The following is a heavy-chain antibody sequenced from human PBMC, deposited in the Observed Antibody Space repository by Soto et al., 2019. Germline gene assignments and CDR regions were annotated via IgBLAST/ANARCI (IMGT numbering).Heavy chain of an antibody. V-gene: IGHV4-31*03. CDR3: ARSVHYYYDSSGYYT. D-gene: IGHD3-22*01. Sequence: PSETLSLTFTVSGGSISSVGYYWSWIRQHPGKGLELIGYIYYSGSTYYNPSLKSRVTISVDTSKNQFSLKLSSVTAADTAVYYCARSVHYYYDSSGYYTWGQGTLVTVSS. CDR2: IYYSGST. CDR1: GGSISSVGYY. J-gene: IGHJ4*02.